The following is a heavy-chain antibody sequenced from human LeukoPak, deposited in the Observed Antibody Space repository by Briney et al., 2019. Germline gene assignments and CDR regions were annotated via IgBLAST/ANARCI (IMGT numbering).Heavy chain of an antibody. J-gene: IGHJ4*02. D-gene: IGHD2-21*02. Sequence: HRASVKVSCKASGYTLTGYYMHWVRQAPXXGXEWMGWINPNSGGTNYAQKFQGRVTMTRDTSISTAYMELSRLRSDDTAVYYCARGNIVVVTADYWGQGTLVTVSS. CDR1: GYTLTGYY. CDR2: INPNSGGT. CDR3: ARGNIVVVTADY. V-gene: IGHV1-2*02.